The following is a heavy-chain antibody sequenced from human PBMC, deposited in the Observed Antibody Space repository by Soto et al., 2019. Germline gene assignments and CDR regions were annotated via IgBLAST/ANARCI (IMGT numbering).Heavy chain of an antibody. CDR1: GFTFSSYS. CDR2: ISSSSSYI. Sequence: EVQLVESGGGLVKPGGSLKLCCAASGFTFSSYSMNWVRQAPGKGLEWVSSISSSSSYIYYADSVKGRFTISRDNAKNSLYLQTNSLRAEDTAVYYCARGGEHIVVVNYYYYSMDVWGQGTTVTVSS. V-gene: IGHV3-21*01. CDR3: ARGGEHIVVVNYYYYSMDV. J-gene: IGHJ6*02. D-gene: IGHD2-21*01.